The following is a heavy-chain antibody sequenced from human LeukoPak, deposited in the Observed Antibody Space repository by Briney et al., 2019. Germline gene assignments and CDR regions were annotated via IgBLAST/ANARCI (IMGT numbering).Heavy chain of an antibody. Sequence: SETLSLTCAVYGGSFIGYYWSWIRQPPGKGLEWIGEINHSGSTNYNPSLKSRVTISVDTSKNQFSLKLSSVTAADTAVYYCARGRYYYDSSGYFLRGYFDYWGQGTLVTVSS. J-gene: IGHJ4*02. D-gene: IGHD3-22*01. CDR2: INHSGST. V-gene: IGHV4-34*01. CDR1: GGSFIGYY. CDR3: ARGRYYYDSSGYFLRGYFDY.